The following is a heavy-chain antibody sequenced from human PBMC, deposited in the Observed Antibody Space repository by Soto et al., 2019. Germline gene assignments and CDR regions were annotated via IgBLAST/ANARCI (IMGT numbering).Heavy chain of an antibody. D-gene: IGHD2-2*01. CDR3: ARGISTTRYYYYYGMDV. CDR1: GYTLTSYY. V-gene: IGHV1-46*01. Sequence: SVKVSCKASGYTLTSYYLHWGRQAPVQGPEWMGIINPSGGITNDAQKFQDRVTMTSDTSTSTVYMELSSLRSEDTAVYYCARGISTTRYYYYYGMDVWGQGTTVTVS. CDR2: INPSGGIT. J-gene: IGHJ6*02.